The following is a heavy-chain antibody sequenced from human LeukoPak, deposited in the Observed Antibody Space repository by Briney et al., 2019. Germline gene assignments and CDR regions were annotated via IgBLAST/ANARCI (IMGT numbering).Heavy chain of an antibody. Sequence: GGSLRLSCAASGFTFSNYAMSWVRQAPRKGLEWVSGISGGGTTTNYADSAKGRFTISRDNSNNTLYLEMKSLRADDTAVYYCVGSWGWGQGTLVTVSS. CDR3: VGSWG. CDR1: GFTFSNYA. J-gene: IGHJ4*02. CDR2: ISGGGTTT. V-gene: IGHV3-23*01. D-gene: IGHD3-16*01.